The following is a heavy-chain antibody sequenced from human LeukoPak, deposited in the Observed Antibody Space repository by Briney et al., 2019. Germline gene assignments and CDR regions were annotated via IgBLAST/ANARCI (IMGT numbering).Heavy chain of an antibody. Sequence: GRSLRLSCAAAGFTFSSYGMHWVRQAPGKGLEWVAVIWYDGSNKYYADSVKGRFTISRDNSKNTLYLQMNSLRAEDTAVYYCAKGARFLEWISPFYWGQGTLVTVSS. J-gene: IGHJ4*02. CDR1: GFTFSSYG. D-gene: IGHD3-3*01. CDR3: AKGARFLEWISPFY. V-gene: IGHV3-33*06. CDR2: IWYDGSNK.